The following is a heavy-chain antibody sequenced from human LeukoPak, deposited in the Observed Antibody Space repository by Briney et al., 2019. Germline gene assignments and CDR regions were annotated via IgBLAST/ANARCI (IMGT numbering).Heavy chain of an antibody. D-gene: IGHD1-1*01. CDR3: ARDNDKVVDH. V-gene: IGHV1-18*01. CDR1: GYTFSNYG. J-gene: IGHJ4*01. Sequence: ASVKVSCKTSGYTFSNYGISWVRQAPGQGLEWMGWITAYNGNRLYAQRFQGKITLTTDTSTSISYMELRSLEYDDTAIYYCARDNDKVVDHWGQGTLVTVSS. CDR2: ITAYNGNR.